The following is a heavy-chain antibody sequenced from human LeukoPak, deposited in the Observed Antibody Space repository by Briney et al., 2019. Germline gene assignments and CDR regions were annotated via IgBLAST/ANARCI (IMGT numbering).Heavy chain of an antibody. CDR1: GYTFTGYA. CDR3: ARDQLRYYGSGSYYSDMDV. CDR2: ISTYNGVT. D-gene: IGHD3-10*01. V-gene: IGHV1-18*01. Sequence: GASVKVSCKASGYTFTGYADSWVRQAPGPGLEWIGWISTYNGVTNYAQKFQGRVTMTTDTSTTTGYMELRSLRSDDTAVYYCARDQLRYYGSGSYYSDMDVWGQGTTVTVSS. J-gene: IGHJ6*02.